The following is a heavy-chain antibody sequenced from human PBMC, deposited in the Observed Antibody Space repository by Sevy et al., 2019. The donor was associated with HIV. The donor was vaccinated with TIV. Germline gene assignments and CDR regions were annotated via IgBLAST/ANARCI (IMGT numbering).Heavy chain of an antibody. D-gene: IGHD3-22*01. CDR3: AKDLDYFDSSAGPSSLIYNYYYGLED. Sequence: GGSLRLSCAASGFTFSSFGMHWVRQAPGKGLEWVSFISYDGSNKKYADSVKGRLTVSRYKSKSTLYLQMNSLRAEDTAVYYCAKDLDYFDSSAGPSSLIYNYYYGLEDWGPGTTVTVSS. V-gene: IGHV3-30*18. J-gene: IGHJ6*02. CDR2: ISYDGSNK. CDR1: GFTFSSFG.